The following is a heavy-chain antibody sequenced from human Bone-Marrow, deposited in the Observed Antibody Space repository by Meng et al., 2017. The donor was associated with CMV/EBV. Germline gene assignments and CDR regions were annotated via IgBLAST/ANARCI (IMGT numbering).Heavy chain of an antibody. V-gene: IGHV6-1*01. CDR3: GREGGDAFDI. D-gene: IGHD3-16*01. CDR1: GDSVSSINTA. Sequence: SQTLSLTCAISGDSVSSINTAWNWIRQSPSRGLEWLGRTYYRSKWYNNYAVSVKSRTTISPDTSTNQFSLHLNFVTPEDTAVYYCGREGGDAFDIWGQGTMVTVPS. CDR2: TYYRSKWYN. J-gene: IGHJ3*02.